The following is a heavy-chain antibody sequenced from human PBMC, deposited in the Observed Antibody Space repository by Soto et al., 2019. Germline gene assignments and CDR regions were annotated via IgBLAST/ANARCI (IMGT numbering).Heavy chain of an antibody. D-gene: IGHD3-22*01. CDR2: INPSGGST. CDR1: GYTFTSYY. J-gene: IGHJ4*02. Sequence: GASVKVSCKASGYTFTSYYMHWVRQAPGQGLEWMGIINPSGGSTSYAQKFQGRVTMTRDTSTSTVYMELSSLRSEDTAVYYCARAHPNYYDSSGYPDYWGQGTLVTVSS. V-gene: IGHV1-46*01. CDR3: ARAHPNYYDSSGYPDY.